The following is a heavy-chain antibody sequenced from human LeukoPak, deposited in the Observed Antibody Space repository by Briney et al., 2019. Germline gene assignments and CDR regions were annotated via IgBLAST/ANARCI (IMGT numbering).Heavy chain of an antibody. CDR2: ISGSGGST. V-gene: IGHV3-23*01. D-gene: IGHD3-16*01. Sequence: GGSLRLSCAASGFTFSSYAMSWVRQAPGKGLEWVSAISGSGGSTYYADSVKGRFTISRDNSKNTLYLQMNSLRAEDTAVYYCAKVFRLGEPGGVGGFGMDVWGQGTTVTVSS. J-gene: IGHJ6*02. CDR1: GFTFSSYA. CDR3: AKVFRLGEPGGVGGFGMDV.